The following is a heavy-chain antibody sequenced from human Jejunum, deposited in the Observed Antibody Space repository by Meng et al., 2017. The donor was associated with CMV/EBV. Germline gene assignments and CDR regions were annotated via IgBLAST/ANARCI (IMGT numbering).Heavy chain of an antibody. CDR3: ARLEMVLVPPSILIDS. Sequence: RNTNGGGVAWIRQPPGKALEWLAHIYWNDDKRYSPFLKSRLSITKDTSKNQVVLTMTNMDPVDTATYDCARLEMVLVPPSILIDSWGQGTLVTVSS. D-gene: IGHD5-24*01. CDR1: RNTNGGG. CDR2: IYWNDDK. J-gene: IGHJ4*02. V-gene: IGHV2-5*01.